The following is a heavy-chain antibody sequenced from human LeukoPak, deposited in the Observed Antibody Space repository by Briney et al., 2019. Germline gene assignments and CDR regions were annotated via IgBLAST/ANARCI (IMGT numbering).Heavy chain of an antibody. J-gene: IGHJ4*02. V-gene: IGHV3-30*18. D-gene: IGHD6-19*01. CDR2: ISYDGSNK. CDR1: GFTFSSHG. CDR3: AKDRSVAGYFDY. Sequence: GGSLRLSCAASGFTFSSHGMHWVRQAPGKGLEWVAVISYDGSNKYYADSVKGRLTISRDNSKNTLYLQMNSLRAEDTAVYYCAKDRSVAGYFDYWGQGTLVTVSS.